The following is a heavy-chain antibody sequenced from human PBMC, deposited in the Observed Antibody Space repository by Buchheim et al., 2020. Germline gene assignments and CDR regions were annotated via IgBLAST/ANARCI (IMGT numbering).Heavy chain of an antibody. CDR1: GFTFSSYA. CDR3: ARDYGSGSYPVDYFDN. V-gene: IGHV3-30*01. J-gene: IGHJ4*02. Sequence: QVQLVESGGGVVQPGRSLRLSCAASGFTFSSYAMHWVRQAPGKGLEWVAVISYDGSNKYYADSVKGRFTISRDNSKNTLYLQMNSLRAEDTAVYYCARDYGSGSYPVDYFDNWGQGTL. CDR2: ISYDGSNK. D-gene: IGHD3-10*01.